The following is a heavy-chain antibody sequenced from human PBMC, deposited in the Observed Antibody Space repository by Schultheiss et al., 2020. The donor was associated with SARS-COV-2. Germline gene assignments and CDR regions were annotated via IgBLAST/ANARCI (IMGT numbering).Heavy chain of an antibody. CDR2: IYYSGST. CDR1: GGSISSGYY. J-gene: IGHJ4*02. CDR3: ARGGDELDY. Sequence: SETLSLTCTVSGGSISSGYYWGWIRQPPGKGLEWIGYIYYSGSTYYNPSLKSRVTISVDTSKNQFSLKLSSVTAADTAVYYCARGGDELDYWGQGTLVTVSS. V-gene: IGHV4-38-2*02.